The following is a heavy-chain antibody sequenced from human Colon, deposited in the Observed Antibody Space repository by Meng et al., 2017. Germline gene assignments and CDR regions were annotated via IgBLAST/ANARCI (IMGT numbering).Heavy chain of an antibody. V-gene: IGHV6-1*01. Sequence: QDHLHHSGPGSVTPSHTLPPTCAISGDIVSSNSAAWNWIRQSTSRGLEWLGRTYYRSKYYNDYALSVKSRITINPDTSKNQFSLQLNSVTPEDTAIYYCARDWGDVRGGFDFWGQGTLVTVSS. CDR2: TYYRSKYYN. J-gene: IGHJ4*02. D-gene: IGHD3-10*02. CDR1: GDIVSSNSAA. CDR3: ARDWGDVRGGFDF.